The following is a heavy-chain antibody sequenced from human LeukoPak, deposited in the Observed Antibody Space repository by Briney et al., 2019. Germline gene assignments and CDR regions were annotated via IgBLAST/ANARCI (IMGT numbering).Heavy chain of an antibody. D-gene: IGHD2-21*02. CDR2: IYYSGST. CDR3: ARQGVVTAIFDY. V-gene: IGHV4-39*01. Sequence: PSETLSLTCTVSGGSISSSSYNWGWIRQPPGKGLEWIGSIYYSGSTYYNPSLKSRVTISVDTSKNQFSLKLSSVTAADTAVYYCARQGVVTAIFDYWGQGTLVTVSS. J-gene: IGHJ4*02. CDR1: GGSISSSSYN.